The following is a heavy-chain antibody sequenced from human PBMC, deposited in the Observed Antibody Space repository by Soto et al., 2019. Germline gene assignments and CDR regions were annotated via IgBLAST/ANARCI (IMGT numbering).Heavy chain of an antibody. V-gene: IGHV3-11*01. Sequence: GGSLRLSGAVSGFTFNDYYMSWISQAPGKGLEWISYISGGGSTTYHADSVRGRFTISRDNAKNSLFLQMNSLRAEDTAVYYCAREVRTSGWFRRLDSWGQGILVTVSS. CDR1: GFTFNDYY. CDR2: ISGGGSTT. CDR3: AREVRTSGWFRRLDS. J-gene: IGHJ4*02. D-gene: IGHD6-19*01.